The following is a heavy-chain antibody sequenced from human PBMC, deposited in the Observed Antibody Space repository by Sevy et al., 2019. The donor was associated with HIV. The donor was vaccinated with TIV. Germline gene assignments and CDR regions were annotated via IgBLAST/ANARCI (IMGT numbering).Heavy chain of an antibody. D-gene: IGHD1-26*01. CDR1: GFTFSRYD. V-gene: IGHV3-13*01. CDR2: IGTAGDT. J-gene: IGHJ3*02. CDR3: ARGTRYSGSYYLGDDAFDI. Sequence: GGCLRLSCAASGFTFSRYDMHWVRQATGKGLEWVSSIGTAGDTYYPGSVKGRFTISRENAKKSLYLQMNSLRARDTAVYYCARGTRYSGSYYLGDDAFDIWGQGTMVTVSS.